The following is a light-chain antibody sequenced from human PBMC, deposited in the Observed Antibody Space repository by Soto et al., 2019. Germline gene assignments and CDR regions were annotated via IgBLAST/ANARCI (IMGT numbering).Light chain of an antibody. CDR1: QDITNF. J-gene: IGKJ1*01. Sequence: DIQMTQSPSSLSASVGDRVTITCQASQDITNFLNWYQQKPGKAPKLLIYAASNLETGVPSRFSGSGSGTDFTFTISSLQPEDIATYYCQQYDILPRTFGQGTKVDIK. CDR3: QQYDILPRT. V-gene: IGKV1-33*01. CDR2: AAS.